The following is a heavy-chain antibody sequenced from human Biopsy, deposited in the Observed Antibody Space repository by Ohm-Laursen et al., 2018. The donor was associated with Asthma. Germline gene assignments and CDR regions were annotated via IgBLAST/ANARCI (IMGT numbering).Heavy chain of an antibody. Sequence: SLRLSCAASGFTFSSYGMHWVRQAPGKGLEWVAVISYDGSNKYYADSVKGRFTISRDNSKNTLYLQMNSLRAEDTAVYYCAKERYYDFWSGYPIWGQGTMVTASS. CDR2: ISYDGSNK. V-gene: IGHV3-30*18. D-gene: IGHD3-3*01. CDR1: GFTFSSYG. J-gene: IGHJ3*02. CDR3: AKERYYDFWSGYPI.